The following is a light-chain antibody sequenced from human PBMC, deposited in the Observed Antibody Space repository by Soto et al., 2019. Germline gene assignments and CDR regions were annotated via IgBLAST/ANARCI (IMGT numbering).Light chain of an antibody. CDR1: QSISNY. CDR2: DTF. Sequence: DIQMTQSPSSLSASVGDRVTITCRASQSISNYLNWYQQEPGRAPKLLIYDTFNLQSGVPLRFSGSGSGTVFTLTISSLQPEDFATYYCQQSYSTLVTFGGGTKVEIK. V-gene: IGKV1-39*01. J-gene: IGKJ4*01. CDR3: QQSYSTLVT.